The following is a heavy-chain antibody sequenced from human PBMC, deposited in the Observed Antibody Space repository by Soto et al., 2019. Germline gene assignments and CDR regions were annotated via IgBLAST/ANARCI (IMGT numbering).Heavy chain of an antibody. CDR1: GDTFSSYG. J-gene: IGHJ4*02. Sequence: QVQLVQSGAEVKKPGSSVKVSCSASGDTFSSYGISWVRQAPGQGLEWLGGIIPVFAITKYAQKFQGRITFTSDDSSSTTSMDLSSLSSEDTAVYYCARAKFPFESDGSSFTTHIDHWGQGTPVTVSS. CDR2: IIPVFAIT. V-gene: IGHV1-69*01. CDR3: ARAKFPFESDGSSFTTHIDH. D-gene: IGHD1-1*01.